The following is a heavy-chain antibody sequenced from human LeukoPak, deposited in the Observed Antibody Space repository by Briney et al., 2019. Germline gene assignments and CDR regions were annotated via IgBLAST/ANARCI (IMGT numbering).Heavy chain of an antibody. D-gene: IGHD3-10*01. CDR3: AKYYGSGSYYRDHFDY. CDR2: IKQDGSEK. CDR1: GFTFSSYW. J-gene: IGHJ4*02. V-gene: IGHV3-7*01. Sequence: GGSLRLSCAASGFTFSSYWMSWVRQAPGKGLEWVANIKQDGSEKYYVDSVKGRFTISRDNAKNSLYLQMNSLRVEDTAVYYCAKYYGSGSYYRDHFDYWGQGTLVTVSS.